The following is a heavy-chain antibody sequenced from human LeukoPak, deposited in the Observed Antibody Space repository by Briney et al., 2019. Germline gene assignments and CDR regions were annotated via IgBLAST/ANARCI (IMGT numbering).Heavy chain of an antibody. CDR1: GGSISSGSYY. D-gene: IGHD2-2*01. CDR3: ARGPPAKPGTGYYYGMDV. CDR2: IYHSGST. Sequence: SETLSLTCTVSGGSISSGSYYWGWIRQPPGKGLEWIGSIYHSGSTNYNPSLKSRVTISVDKSKNQFSLKLSSVTAADTAVYYCARGPPAKPGTGYYYGMDVWGQGTTVTVSS. J-gene: IGHJ6*02. V-gene: IGHV4-39*07.